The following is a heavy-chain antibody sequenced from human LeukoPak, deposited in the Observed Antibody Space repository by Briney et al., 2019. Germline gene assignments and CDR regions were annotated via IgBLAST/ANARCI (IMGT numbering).Heavy chain of an antibody. V-gene: IGHV3-74*01. CDR3: ARGQVYYAPTYYFDY. D-gene: IGHD2-2*01. CDR2: INSDGSST. Sequence: PGGSLRLSCAASGFTFSSYWMHWVRQAPGKGLVWVSRINSDGSSTSYADSVEGRFTISRDNAKNTLYLQMNSLRAEDTAVYYCARGQVYYAPTYYFDYWGQGTLVTVSS. J-gene: IGHJ4*02. CDR1: GFTFSSYW.